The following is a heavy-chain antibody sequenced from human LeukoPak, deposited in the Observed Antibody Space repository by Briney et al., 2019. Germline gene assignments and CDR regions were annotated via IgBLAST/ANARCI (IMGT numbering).Heavy chain of an antibody. CDR3: ANGYCTNGVCYPYYYYYMDV. CDR1: GFIFSNYD. CDR2: ISYDGSNK. Sequence: PGGSLRLSCAASGFIFSNYDMHWVRQAPGKGLEWVAVISYDGSNKYYADSVKGRFTISRDNSKNTLYLQMNSLRAEDTAVYYCANGYCTNGVCYPYYYYYMDVWGKGTTVTVSS. D-gene: IGHD2-8*01. J-gene: IGHJ6*03. V-gene: IGHV3-30*18.